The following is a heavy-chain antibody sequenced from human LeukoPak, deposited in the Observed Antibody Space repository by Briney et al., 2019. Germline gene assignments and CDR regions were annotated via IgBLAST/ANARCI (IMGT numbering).Heavy chain of an antibody. D-gene: IGHD5-18*01. CDR3: AKGSRPGYSYGPREYYYYMDV. CDR2: INPKSGYT. J-gene: IGHJ6*03. CDR1: GYSFSGYY. Sequence: ASVTVSCKASGYSFSGYYMHWVRQAPGQGLEWMGWINPKSGYTKYAQKFQGRVTMTRDTSISTAYMELSRVRYDDTAVYYCAKGSRPGYSYGPREYYYYMDVWGKGTTVTVSS. V-gene: IGHV1-2*02.